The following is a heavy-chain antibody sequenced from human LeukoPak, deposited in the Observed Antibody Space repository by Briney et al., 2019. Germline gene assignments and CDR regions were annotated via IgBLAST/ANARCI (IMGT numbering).Heavy chain of an antibody. Sequence: ASVKVSCKASGYTFISYGISWVRQAPGQGLEWMGWISAYNGNTNNIQKLQGRVTMTRDTSTSTAYMELRSLRSDDTAVYYCARDAYTSGADYWGRGTLVTVSS. D-gene: IGHD3-16*01. CDR1: GYTFISYG. CDR2: ISAYNGNT. V-gene: IGHV1-18*01. J-gene: IGHJ4*02. CDR3: ARDAYTSGADY.